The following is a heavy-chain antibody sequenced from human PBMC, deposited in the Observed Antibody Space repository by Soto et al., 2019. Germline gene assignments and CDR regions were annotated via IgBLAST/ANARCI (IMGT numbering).Heavy chain of an antibody. V-gene: IGHV3-30*18. CDR2: ISYDGSNK. CDR3: AKGSDMVVVPAAITGLGWFDY. CDR1: GFTFSSYG. D-gene: IGHD2-2*02. J-gene: IGHJ4*02. Sequence: GGSLRLSCAASGFTFSSYGMHWVRQAPGKGLEWVAVISYDGSNKYYADSVKGRFTISRDNSKNTLYLQMNSLRAKDTAGDYCAKGSDMVVVPAAITGLGWFDYWGQGTLVTVSS.